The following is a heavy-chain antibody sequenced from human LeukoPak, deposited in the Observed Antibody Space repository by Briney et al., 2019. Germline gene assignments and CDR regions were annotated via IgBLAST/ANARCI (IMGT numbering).Heavy chain of an antibody. D-gene: IGHD6-13*01. Sequence: GGSLRLSCAASGFTFSSYAMHWVRQAPGKGLEWVAVISYDGSNKYYADSVKGRFTISRDNSKNTLYLQMNSLRAEDTAVYYCARGDVGDWTAAGTRGFDYWGQGTLVTVSS. CDR1: GFTFSSYA. CDR3: ARGDVGDWTAAGTRGFDY. CDR2: ISYDGSNK. V-gene: IGHV3-30-3*01. J-gene: IGHJ4*02.